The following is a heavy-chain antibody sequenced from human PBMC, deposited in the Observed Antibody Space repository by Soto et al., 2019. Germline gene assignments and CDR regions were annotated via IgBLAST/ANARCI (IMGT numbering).Heavy chain of an antibody. Sequence: ILSLTCTVSGGSISSGYYYLSWIRQPPGKGLEWIGYIYYSGSTYYNPSLKSRVTISVDTSKNQFSLKLSSVTAADTAVYYCARVGVVTATPDNWFDPWGQGTLVTVSS. CDR2: IYYSGST. CDR1: GGSISSGYYY. CDR3: ARVGVVTATPDNWFDP. D-gene: IGHD2-21*02. V-gene: IGHV4-30-4*01. J-gene: IGHJ5*02.